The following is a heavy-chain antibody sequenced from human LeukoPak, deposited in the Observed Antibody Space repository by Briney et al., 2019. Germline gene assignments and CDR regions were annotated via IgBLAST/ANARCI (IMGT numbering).Heavy chain of an antibody. Sequence: GGSLRLSCAASGFTFSDYYMSWIRQAPGKRLEWVSYISSSSSYTNYADSVKGRFTISRDNAKNSLYLQMNSLRAEDTAVYYCATNSRYGDVDYWGQGTLVTVSS. CDR1: GFTFSDYY. V-gene: IGHV3-11*06. CDR3: ATNSRYGDVDY. CDR2: ISSSSSYT. J-gene: IGHJ4*02. D-gene: IGHD4-17*01.